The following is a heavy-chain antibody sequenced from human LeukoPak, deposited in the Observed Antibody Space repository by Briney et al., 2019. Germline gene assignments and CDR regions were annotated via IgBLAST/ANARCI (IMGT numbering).Heavy chain of an antibody. CDR1: GFTFNNYR. D-gene: IGHD2-15*01. Sequence: PGGSLRLSCAASGFTFNNYRMSWVRQAPGKGLEWVANINQDGSETYYVDSVKGRFTISRDNAKNSLYLQMNSLRAEDTAVYYCARGLSSGGSCRHWGQGTLVTVSS. CDR3: ARGLSSGGSCRH. CDR2: INQDGSET. V-gene: IGHV3-7*01. J-gene: IGHJ4*02.